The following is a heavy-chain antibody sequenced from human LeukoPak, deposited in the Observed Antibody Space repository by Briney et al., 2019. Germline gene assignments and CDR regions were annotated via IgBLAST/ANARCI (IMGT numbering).Heavy chain of an antibody. CDR3: ARDYSDGYNRRDAFDI. V-gene: IGHV1-2*02. Sequence: ASVMVSCKASGYSFSDFYIHWVRQAPGQGLEWMGWINPKSGATTYAERFRGRVTMTRDTSFNTVYLELTSLYSDDTAVFYCARDYSDGYNRRDAFDIWGQGTTLIVSS. CDR1: GYSFSDFY. D-gene: IGHD5-18*01. J-gene: IGHJ3*02. CDR2: INPKSGAT.